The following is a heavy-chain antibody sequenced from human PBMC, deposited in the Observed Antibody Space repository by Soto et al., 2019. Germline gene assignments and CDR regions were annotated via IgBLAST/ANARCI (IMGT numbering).Heavy chain of an antibody. Sequence: PGGPLRLSCAASGFTFSSYTVNWVRQAPGKGLEWVSFISSGSSYIYYADSLKGRFTISRDNAKNSLYLQMNSLRAEDTAVYYCARVAVAATYFDYWGQGTLVTVSS. J-gene: IGHJ4*02. V-gene: IGHV3-21*01. CDR1: GFTFSSYT. CDR2: ISSGSSYI. CDR3: ARVAVAATYFDY. D-gene: IGHD6-19*01.